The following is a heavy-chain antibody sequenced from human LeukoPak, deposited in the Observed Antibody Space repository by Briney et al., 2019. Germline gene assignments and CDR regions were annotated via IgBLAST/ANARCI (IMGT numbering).Heavy chain of an antibody. CDR2: MNPNSGNT. CDR3: ARGPDYYYYMDV. V-gene: IGHV1-8*02. CDR1: GGTFSSYA. J-gene: IGHJ6*03. Sequence: GSSVKVSCKASGGTFSSYAISWVRQATGQGLEWMGWMNPNSGNTGYAQKFQGRVTMTRNTSISTAYMELSSLRSEDTAVYYCARGPDYYYYMDVWGKGTTVTVSS.